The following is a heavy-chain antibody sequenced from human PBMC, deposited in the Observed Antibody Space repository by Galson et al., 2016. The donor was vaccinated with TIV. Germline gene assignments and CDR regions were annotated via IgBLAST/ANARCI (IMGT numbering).Heavy chain of an antibody. Sequence: SVKVSCKASGYTFTSYDINWVRQATGQGLEWMGWMNPNSWNTGYAKNLRGRVTMTRNTSVRTAYMELSSLRSEDTAVYYCARSGDYGDCWGQGTLVTVSS. J-gene: IGHJ4*02. V-gene: IGHV1-8*02. CDR3: ARSGDYGDC. D-gene: IGHD4-17*01. CDR2: MNPNSWNT. CDR1: GYTFTSYD.